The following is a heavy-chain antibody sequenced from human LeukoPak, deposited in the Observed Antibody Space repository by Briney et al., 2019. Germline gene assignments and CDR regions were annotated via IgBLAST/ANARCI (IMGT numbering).Heavy chain of an antibody. V-gene: IGHV1-24*01. J-gene: IGHJ6*02. Sequence: GASVKVSCKVSGYTLTELSMHWVRQAPGKGLEWMGGFDPEDGETIYAQKFQGRVTMTEDTSTDTAYMELSSLRSEDTAVYYCATENEQHFWSGYYTRGPHYYYGMDVWGQGTTVTVSS. D-gene: IGHD3-3*02. CDR1: GYTLTELS. CDR2: FDPEDGET. CDR3: ATENEQHFWSGYYTRGPHYYYGMDV.